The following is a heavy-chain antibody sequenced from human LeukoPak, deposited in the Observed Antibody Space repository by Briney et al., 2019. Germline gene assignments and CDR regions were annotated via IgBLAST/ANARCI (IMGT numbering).Heavy chain of an antibody. J-gene: IGHJ5*02. V-gene: IGHV1-69*04. CDR3: ARGLGSSWYDWFDP. CDR2: IIPILGIA. CDR1: GGTFSSYA. D-gene: IGHD6-13*01. Sequence: SVKVSCKASGGTFSSYAISWVRQAPGQGLEWMGRIIPILGIANYAQKFQGRVTITADKSTSTAYMELSGLRSEDTAVYYCARGLGSSWYDWFDPWGQGTLVTVSS.